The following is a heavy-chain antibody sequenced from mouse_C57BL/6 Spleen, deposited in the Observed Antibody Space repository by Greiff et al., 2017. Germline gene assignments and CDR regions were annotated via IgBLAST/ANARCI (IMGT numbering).Heavy chain of an antibody. D-gene: IGHD2-3*01. CDR2: ISYDGSN. CDR3: ARFYDYYAMDY. V-gene: IGHV3-6*01. CDR1: GYSITSGYY. Sequence: ESGPGLVKPSQSLSLTCSVTGYSITSGYYWNWIRQFPGNKLEWMGYISYDGSNNYNPSLKNRISITRDTSKNQFFLKLNSVTTEDTATYYCARFYDYYAMDYWGQGTSVTVSS. J-gene: IGHJ4*01.